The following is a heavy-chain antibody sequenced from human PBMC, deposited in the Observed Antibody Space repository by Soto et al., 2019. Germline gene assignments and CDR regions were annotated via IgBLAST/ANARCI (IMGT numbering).Heavy chain of an antibody. J-gene: IGHJ6*02. Sequence: QVQLVQSGAEVKKPGSSVKVSCKASGGTFSSYAISWVRQAPGQGLEWMGGIIPIFGTANYAQTFQGRVTITAYKSTSTAYMERSSLRSEDTAVYYCASGDTYSSSSGGYYYYYGMDVWGQGTTVTVSS. CDR3: ASGDTYSSSSGGYYYYYGMDV. V-gene: IGHV1-69*06. CDR2: IIPIFGTA. CDR1: GGTFSSYA. D-gene: IGHD6-6*01.